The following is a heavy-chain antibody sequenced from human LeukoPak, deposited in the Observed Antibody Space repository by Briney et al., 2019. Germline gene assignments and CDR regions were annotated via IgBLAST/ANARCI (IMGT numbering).Heavy chain of an antibody. J-gene: IGHJ4*02. CDR3: AKALGYCSGGSCYQLSYFDY. V-gene: IGHV3-23*01. CDR2: ISASGGST. CDR1: GFTFSSYA. D-gene: IGHD2-15*01. Sequence: GGSLRLSCAASGFTFSSYAMSWVRQAPGKGLEWVSAISASGGSTYYADSVKGRFTISRDNSKNTLYLQMNSLRAEDTAVYYCAKALGYCSGGSCYQLSYFDYRGQGILVTVSS.